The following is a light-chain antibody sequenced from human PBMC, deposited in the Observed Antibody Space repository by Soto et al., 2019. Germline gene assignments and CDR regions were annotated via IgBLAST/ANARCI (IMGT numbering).Light chain of an antibody. CDR1: QGIRKD. V-gene: IGKV1-17*01. J-gene: IGKJ4*01. Sequence: DIQMTQYPSSLSASVGDRVTITCRASQGIRKDLGWYQQKPGKAPQRLIYAVSSLHSGVPSRFSGSGSGTEITLTISSLQPEDSATYYCLQHNSYPLTFGGGTKVEIK. CDR3: LQHNSYPLT. CDR2: AVS.